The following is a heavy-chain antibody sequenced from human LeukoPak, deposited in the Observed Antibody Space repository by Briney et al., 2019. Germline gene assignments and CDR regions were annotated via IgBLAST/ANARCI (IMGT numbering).Heavy chain of an antibody. V-gene: IGHV4-39*07. Sequence: SETLSLTCTVSGGSISSSNYYWGWIRQPPGKGLEWIGSIYYSGTTYHNPSLKSRVNISVDTSKNQFSLKLSSVTAADTAVYYCARTRTGTAYDAFDIWGRGTMVTVSS. CDR2: IYYSGTT. J-gene: IGHJ3*02. CDR3: ARTRTGTAYDAFDI. CDR1: GGSISSSNYY. D-gene: IGHD1-1*01.